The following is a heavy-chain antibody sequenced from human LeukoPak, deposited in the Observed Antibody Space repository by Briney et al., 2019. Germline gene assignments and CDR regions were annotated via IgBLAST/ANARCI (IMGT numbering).Heavy chain of an antibody. V-gene: IGHV4-59*01. Sequence: PSETLSLTCTVSGGSISSYYWSWIRQPPGKGLEWIGYIYYSGSTNYNPSLKSRVTISVDTSKNQFSLKLSSVTAADTAVYYCARGARSGSGSYYQAWGQGTLVTVSS. CDR2: IYYSGST. CDR1: GGSISSYY. CDR3: ARGARSGSGSYYQA. D-gene: IGHD3-10*01. J-gene: IGHJ5*02.